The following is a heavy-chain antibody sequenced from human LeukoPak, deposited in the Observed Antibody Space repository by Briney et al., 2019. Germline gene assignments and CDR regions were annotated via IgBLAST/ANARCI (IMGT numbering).Heavy chain of an antibody. CDR3: TTGNWGPY. Sequence: GGSLRLSCAASGFTFSDAWMNWVRQALGKGLEWVGRIKRKTDGGTTDYAAPVKGRFTISRDDSKNTLYLQMNSLKTEDTAVYYCTTGNWGPYWGQGTLVTVSS. D-gene: IGHD7-27*01. CDR1: GFTFSDAW. J-gene: IGHJ4*02. V-gene: IGHV3-15*07. CDR2: IKRKTDGGTT.